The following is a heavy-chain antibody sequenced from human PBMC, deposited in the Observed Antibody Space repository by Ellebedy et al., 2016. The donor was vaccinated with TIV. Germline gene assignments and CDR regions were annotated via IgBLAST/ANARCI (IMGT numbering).Heavy chain of an antibody. D-gene: IGHD3-10*01. CDR2: IYYSGST. V-gene: IGHV4-30-4*01. CDR3: ARDLPEAEWFGELGLRFDP. CDR1: GGSISSGGYY. J-gene: IGHJ5*02. Sequence: SETLSLTXTVSGGSISSGGYYWSWIRQPPGKGLEWIGYIYYSGSTYYNPSLKSRVTISVDTSKNQFSLKLSSVTAADTAVYYCARDLPEAEWFGELGLRFDPWGQGTLVTVSS.